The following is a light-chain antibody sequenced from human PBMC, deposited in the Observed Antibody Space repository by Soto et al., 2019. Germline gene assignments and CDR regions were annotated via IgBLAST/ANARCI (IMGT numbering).Light chain of an antibody. CDR3: SSSTSNFIVV. CDR1: SSDVGGYNF. V-gene: IGLV2-8*01. J-gene: IGLJ2*01. CDR2: EVT. Sequence: QSALTQPPSASGSPGQSVTISCTGTSSDVGGYNFVSWYQHHPGKVPKLMIYEVTKRPSGVPDRFSGSKSGNTASLTVSGRQDEDEAEYYCSSSTSNFIVVLGGGTKLTVL.